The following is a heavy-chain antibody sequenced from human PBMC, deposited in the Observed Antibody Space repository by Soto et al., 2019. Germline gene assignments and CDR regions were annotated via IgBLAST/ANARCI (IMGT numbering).Heavy chain of an antibody. CDR3: ARGAYYDFWSGYYTVPARYYYYGMDV. J-gene: IGHJ6*02. V-gene: IGHV4-31*03. D-gene: IGHD3-3*01. CDR1: GGSISSGGYY. CDR2: IYYSGST. Sequence: PSETLSLTCTVSGGSISSGGYYWSWIRQHPGKGLEWIGYIYYSGSTYYNPSLKSRVTISVDTSKNQFSLKLSSVTAADTAVYYCARGAYYDFWSGYYTVPARYYYYGMDVWGQGTTVTVSS.